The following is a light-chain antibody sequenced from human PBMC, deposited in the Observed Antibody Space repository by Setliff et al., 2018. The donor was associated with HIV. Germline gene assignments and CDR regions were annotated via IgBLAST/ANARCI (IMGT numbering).Light chain of an antibody. CDR1: TSNIGSNT. CDR2: NNN. V-gene: IGLV1-44*01. Sequence: QSVLTQPPSASGTPGQRVTISCSGSTSNIGSNTVNWYQHLPGTAPKLLIFNNNQRPSGVPDRFSGSKSGTSASLAISGLQSEDEADYYCSSYAGSSYVFGSGTKVTVL. CDR3: SSYAGSSYV. J-gene: IGLJ1*01.